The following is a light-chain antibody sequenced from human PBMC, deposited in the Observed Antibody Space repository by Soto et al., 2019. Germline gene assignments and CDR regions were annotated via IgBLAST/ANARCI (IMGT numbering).Light chain of an antibody. J-gene: IGKJ3*01. V-gene: IGKV3-20*01. CDR3: PQYGRSLFT. CDR2: GAS. CDR1: QSVSSSY. Sequence: EIVLTQSPGTLSLSPGERATLSCRASQSVSSSYLAWYQQKPGQDPSLLIYGASSKANGIPDRFSGSGSGQEFTLTISRLEPEDFAVYYCPQYGRSLFTFGPETKVDIK.